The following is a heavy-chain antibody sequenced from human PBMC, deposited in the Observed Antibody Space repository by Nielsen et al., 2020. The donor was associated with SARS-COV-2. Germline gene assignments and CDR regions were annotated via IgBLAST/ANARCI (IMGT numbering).Heavy chain of an antibody. V-gene: IGHV3-48*01. J-gene: IGHJ4*02. D-gene: IGHD3-10*01. CDR1: GFSFNTYS. Sequence: GESLKISCVASGFSFNTYSMNWVRQAPGKGLEWVSYISGGSATIYYADSVKGRFTISRDNVKKSVYLQMNSLRAEDTAVYYCANGVRGAYWGQGTLVTVSS. CDR3: ANGVRGAY. CDR2: ISGGSATI.